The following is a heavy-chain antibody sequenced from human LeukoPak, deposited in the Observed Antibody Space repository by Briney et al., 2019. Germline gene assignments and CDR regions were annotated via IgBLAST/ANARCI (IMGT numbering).Heavy chain of an antibody. D-gene: IGHD2-15*01. V-gene: IGHV4-39*01. CDR2: IYYSGSN. J-gene: IGHJ4*02. CDR3: ARQFRMRVFDY. CDR1: GGSISSSSYY. Sequence: PSETLSLTCTVSGGSISSSSYYWGWIRQPPGKGLEWIGSIYYSGSNYYNSSLKSRVTISVDTSKNQFSLKLSSVTAADTAVYYCARQFRMRVFDYWGQGTLVTVSS.